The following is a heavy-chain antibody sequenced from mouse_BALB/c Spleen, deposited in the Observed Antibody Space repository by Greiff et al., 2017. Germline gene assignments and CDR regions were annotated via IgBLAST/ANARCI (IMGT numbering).Heavy chain of an antibody. V-gene: IGHV1-5*01. CDR1: GYSFTSYW. D-gene: IGHD1-2*01. CDR3: TRGSITTAYFDY. Sequence: EVQLQQSGTVLARPGASVKMSCKASGYSFTSYWMHWVKQRPGQGLEWIGAIYPGNSDTSYNQKFKGKAKLTAVTSASTAYMELSSLTNEDSAVYYYTRGSITTAYFDYWGQGTTLTVSS. J-gene: IGHJ2*01. CDR2: IYPGNSDT.